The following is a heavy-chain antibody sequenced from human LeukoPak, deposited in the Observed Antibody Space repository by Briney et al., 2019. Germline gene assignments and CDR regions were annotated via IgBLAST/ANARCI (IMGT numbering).Heavy chain of an antibody. J-gene: IGHJ4*02. CDR3: AKDMGRYSYATFDY. Sequence: PGGSLRPSCAASGFSFSNYDMHWVRQAPGKGLEWVTFIRYDGSNKYYADSVKGRFTISRDNSKNTLYLQMNSLRAEDTAVYYCAKDMGRYSYATFDYWGQGTLVTVSS. D-gene: IGHD5-18*01. CDR1: GFSFSNYD. V-gene: IGHV3-30*02. CDR2: IRYDGSNK.